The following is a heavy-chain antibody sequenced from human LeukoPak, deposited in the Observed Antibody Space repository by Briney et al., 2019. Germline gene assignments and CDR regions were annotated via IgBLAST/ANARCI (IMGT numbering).Heavy chain of an antibody. D-gene: IGHD3-3*01. CDR2: ISSSSSYI. Sequence: GGSLRLSCAASGFTFSSYSMNWVPQAPGKGLEWVSSISSSSSYIYYADSVKGRFTISRDNAKNTLYLQMNSLRAEDTAVYYCARGFWSGYYTVHDAFDIWGQGTMVTVSS. J-gene: IGHJ3*02. V-gene: IGHV3-21*01. CDR3: ARGFWSGYYTVHDAFDI. CDR1: GFTFSSYS.